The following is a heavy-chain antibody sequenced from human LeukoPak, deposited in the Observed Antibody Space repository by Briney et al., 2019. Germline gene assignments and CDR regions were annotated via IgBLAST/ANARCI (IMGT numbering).Heavy chain of an antibody. CDR2: IYTSGST. CDR1: GGSISSYY. J-gene: IGHJ2*01. D-gene: IGHD3-22*01. V-gene: IGHV4-4*07. CDR3: ARVGSYYYDSSGYWYFDL. Sequence: SETLSLTCTVSGGSISSYYWSWIRQPAGKGLEWIGRIYTSGSTNYNPSLKSRVTMSVDTSKNQFSLKLSSVTAADTAVYYCARVGSYYYDSSGYWYFDLWGRGTLVTVSS.